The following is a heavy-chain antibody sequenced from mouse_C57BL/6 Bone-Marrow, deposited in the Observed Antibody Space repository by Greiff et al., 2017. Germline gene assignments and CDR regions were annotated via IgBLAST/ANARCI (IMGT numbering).Heavy chain of an antibody. Sequence: ESGPGLVKPSQSLSLTCSVTGYSITSGYYWNWIRQFPGNKLEWMGYISYDGSNNYNPSLKNRISITRDTSKNQFFLKLNSVTTEDTATYYCARGGLPYAMDYWGQGTSVTGSS. CDR2: ISYDGSN. CDR3: ARGGLPYAMDY. V-gene: IGHV3-6*01. CDR1: GYSITSGYY. J-gene: IGHJ4*01. D-gene: IGHD2-2*01.